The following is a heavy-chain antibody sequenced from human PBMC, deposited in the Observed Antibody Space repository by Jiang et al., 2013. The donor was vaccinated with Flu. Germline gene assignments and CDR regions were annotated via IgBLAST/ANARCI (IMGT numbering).Heavy chain of an antibody. D-gene: IGHD3-22*01. CDR3: ARTRHYHDSTGYYPITDAFDI. CDR2: IFSNDET. Sequence: PTQTLTLTCTFSGFSLSTTTMAVSWIRQPPGKALEWLAHIFSNDETSYSPSLKSRLTISKDTSKSQVVLIMTSMDPVDTATYYCARTRHYHDSTGYYPITDAFDIWGQGTMVTVSS. J-gene: IGHJ3*02. V-gene: IGHV2-26*01. CDR1: GFSLSTTTMA.